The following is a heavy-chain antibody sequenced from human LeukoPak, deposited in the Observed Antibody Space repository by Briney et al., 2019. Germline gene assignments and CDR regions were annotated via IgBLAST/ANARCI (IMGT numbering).Heavy chain of an antibody. Sequence: ASVKVSCKASGYTFTSYGISWVRQAPGQGLEWMGWISAYNGNTNYAQKLQGRVTMTTDTSTSTAYMELRSLRSDDTAVYYCARMYYYDSSGYYHRYWYFDPWGRGTLVTVSS. CDR2: ISAYNGNT. V-gene: IGHV1-18*01. J-gene: IGHJ2*01. D-gene: IGHD3-22*01. CDR3: ARMYYYDSSGYYHRYWYFDP. CDR1: GYTFTSYG.